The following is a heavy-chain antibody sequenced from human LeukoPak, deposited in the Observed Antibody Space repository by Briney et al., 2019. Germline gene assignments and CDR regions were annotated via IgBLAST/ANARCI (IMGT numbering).Heavy chain of an antibody. Sequence: GGSPRLSCAASGFTFSSYWMHWVRQAPGKELVWVSRINSDGSSTTYADSVKGRFTISRDNAKNTLYLQMNSLRADDTAVYYCAKVTAVASTGALDYWGQGTLVTVSS. CDR3: AKVTAVASTGALDY. CDR2: INSDGSST. D-gene: IGHD6-19*01. CDR1: GFTFSSYW. J-gene: IGHJ4*02. V-gene: IGHV3-74*01.